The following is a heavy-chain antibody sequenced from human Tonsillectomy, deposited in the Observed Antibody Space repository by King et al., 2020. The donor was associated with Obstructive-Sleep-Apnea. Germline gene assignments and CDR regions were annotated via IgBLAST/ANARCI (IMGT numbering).Heavy chain of an antibody. V-gene: IGHV5-51*01. J-gene: IGHJ6*02. CDR2: IYPGDSDT. CDR3: AREVATITMGYYYYGMDV. CDR1: GYSFTSYW. D-gene: IGHD5-12*01. Sequence: VQLVESGAEVKKPGESLKISCKGSGYSFTSYWIGWVRQMPGKGLEWMGIIYPGDSDTRYSPSFQSQVTISADKSISTAYLQWSSLKASDTAMYYCAREVATITMGYYYYGMDVWGQGTTVTVSS.